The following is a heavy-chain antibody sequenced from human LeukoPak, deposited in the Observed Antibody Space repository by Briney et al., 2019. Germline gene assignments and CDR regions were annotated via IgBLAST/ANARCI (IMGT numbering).Heavy chain of an antibody. D-gene: IGHD2-21*01. CDR3: ARGALAYCGGDCYSSAFDY. Sequence: SVKVSCKASGGTFSSYAISWVRQAPGQGLEWMGGIIPIFGTANYAQKFQGRDTITADESTSTAYMELSSLRSEDTAVYYCARGALAYCGGDCYSSAFDYWGQGTLVTVSS. J-gene: IGHJ4*02. V-gene: IGHV1-69*13. CDR1: GGTFSSYA. CDR2: IIPIFGTA.